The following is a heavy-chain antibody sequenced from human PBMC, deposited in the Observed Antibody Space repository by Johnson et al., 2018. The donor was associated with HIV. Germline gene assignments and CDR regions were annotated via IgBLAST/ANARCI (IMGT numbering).Heavy chain of an antibody. CDR2: ISYDGRNK. Sequence: QVQLVESGGGLVQPGGSLRLSCAASGFTFSSYAMHWVRQAPGKGLEWVAVISYDGRNKYYADSVKGRFTISRDNSKNTLYLQMNSLRAEDTAVYYCAREWELLGSAFDIWGQGTMVTVSS. V-gene: IGHV3-30-3*01. CDR1: GFTFSSYA. J-gene: IGHJ3*02. D-gene: IGHD1-26*01. CDR3: AREWELLGSAFDI.